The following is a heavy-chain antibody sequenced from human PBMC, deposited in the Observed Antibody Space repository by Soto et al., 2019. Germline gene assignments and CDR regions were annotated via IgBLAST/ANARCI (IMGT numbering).Heavy chain of an antibody. Sequence: SETLSLTCTVSGGSISSSSYYWGWIRQPPGKGLEWIGSIYYSGSTYYNPSLKSRVTISVDTSKNQFSLKLSSVTAADTAVYYCARHSHSITIFGVAPNWFDPWGQGTLVTVSS. CDR1: GGSISSSSYY. CDR3: ARHSHSITIFGVAPNWFDP. J-gene: IGHJ5*02. D-gene: IGHD3-3*01. CDR2: IYYSGST. V-gene: IGHV4-39*01.